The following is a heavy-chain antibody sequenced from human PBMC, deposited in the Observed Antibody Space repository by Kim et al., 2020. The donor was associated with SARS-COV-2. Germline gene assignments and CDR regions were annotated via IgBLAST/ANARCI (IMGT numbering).Heavy chain of an antibody. CDR2: IKQDGSEK. J-gene: IGHJ4*02. D-gene: IGHD3-22*01. CDR1: GFTFSSYW. Sequence: GGSLRLSCAASGFTFSSYWMSWVRQAPGKGLEWVANIKQDGSEKYYVDSVKGRFTISRDNAKNSLYLQMNSLRAEDTAVYYCARPQNYYYDSSGYYDYWGQGTLVTVSS. CDR3: ARPQNYYYDSSGYYDY. V-gene: IGHV3-7*01.